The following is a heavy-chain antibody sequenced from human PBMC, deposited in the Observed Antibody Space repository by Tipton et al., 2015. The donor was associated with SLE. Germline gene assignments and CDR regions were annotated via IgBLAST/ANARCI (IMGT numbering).Heavy chain of an antibody. J-gene: IGHJ4*02. D-gene: IGHD2-15*01. CDR3: ARASYCSGGNCYPHYFDY. CDR2: ISAYNGNT. Sequence: QLVQSGAEVKKPGASVKVSCKASGYTFTSYGISWVRQAPGQGLEWMGWISAYNGNTNYAQKLQGRVTMTTDTSTSTAYMELRSLRSDDTAVYYCARASYCSGGNCYPHYFDYWGQGTLVTVSS. V-gene: IGHV1-18*01. CDR1: GYTFTSYG.